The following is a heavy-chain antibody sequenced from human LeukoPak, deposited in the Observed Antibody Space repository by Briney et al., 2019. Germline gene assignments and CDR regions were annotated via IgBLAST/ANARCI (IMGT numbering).Heavy chain of an antibody. D-gene: IGHD3-9*01. Sequence: GGSLRLSCAASGFTFNNYGMNWVRQAPGKGLEWVSSISSSGSYIYYADSLKGRFTVSRDNAKNSLYLQMNSLRAEDTAVYYCAGNGILTGYYLFDYWGQGTLVTVSS. J-gene: IGHJ4*02. CDR2: ISSSGSYI. V-gene: IGHV3-21*01. CDR1: GFTFNNYG. CDR3: AGNGILTGYYLFDY.